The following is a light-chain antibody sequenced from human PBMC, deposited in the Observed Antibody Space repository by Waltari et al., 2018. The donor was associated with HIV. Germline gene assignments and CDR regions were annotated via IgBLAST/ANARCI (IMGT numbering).Light chain of an antibody. Sequence: QSVLTQPPSVSAAPGQDVTISCSGRSPNIGDNYVSWYQQLPGTAPKLLIYDKGKELSGIPDLFSGSKSVTSATLVITGLQTGDEADYYCGTWDGSLSAPLFGGGTKLTVL. CDR3: GTWDGSLSAPL. CDR2: DKG. V-gene: IGLV1-51*01. J-gene: IGLJ2*01. CDR1: SPNIGDNY.